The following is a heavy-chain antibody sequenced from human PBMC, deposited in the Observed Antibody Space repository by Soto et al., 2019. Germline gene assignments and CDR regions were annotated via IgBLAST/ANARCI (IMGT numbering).Heavy chain of an antibody. CDR2: ISGSGGST. V-gene: IGHV3-23*01. CDR1: GFTFSSYA. J-gene: IGHJ6*02. Sequence: GGSLRLSCAASGFTFSSYAMSWVRQAPGRGLEWVSPISGSGGSTYYADSVKGRFTISRDSSKNTLYLQMNSLGAEDTAVYYCAKEGALLSGMDVWGQGTTVTVSS. CDR3: AKEGALLSGMDV. D-gene: IGHD3-10*01.